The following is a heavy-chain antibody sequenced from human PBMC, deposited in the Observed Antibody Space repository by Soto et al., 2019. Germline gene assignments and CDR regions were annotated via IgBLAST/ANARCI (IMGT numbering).Heavy chain of an antibody. V-gene: IGHV3-73*01. D-gene: IGHD3-10*01. CDR2: IRIKANSYAT. CDR3: TLLGGSGRDFDY. CDR1: GFTFSGSA. Sequence: GGSLRLSCAASGFTFSGSAMHWVRQASGKGLEWVGRIRIKANSYATAYAASVKGRFTISRDDSKNTAYLQMNSLKTEDTAVYYCTLLGGSGRDFDYWGQGTLVTVSS. J-gene: IGHJ4*02.